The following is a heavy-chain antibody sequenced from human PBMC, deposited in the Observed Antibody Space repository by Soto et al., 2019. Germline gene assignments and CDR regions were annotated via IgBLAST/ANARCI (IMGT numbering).Heavy chain of an antibody. CDR1: GFTFSSYG. V-gene: IGHV3-30*18. D-gene: IGHD3-10*01. CDR3: AKQVGDYGDY. Sequence: QVQLVESGGGVVQPGRSLRLSCAASGFTFSSYGMHWVRQAPGKGLEWVAVISYDGSNKYYADSVTGRFTISRDNSKNTLYLQMNSLRAEDTAVYYCAKQVGDYGDYWGQGTLVTVSS. J-gene: IGHJ4*02. CDR2: ISYDGSNK.